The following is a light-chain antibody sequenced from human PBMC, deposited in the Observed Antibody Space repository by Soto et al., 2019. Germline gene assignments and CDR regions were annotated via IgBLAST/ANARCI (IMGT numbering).Light chain of an antibody. Sequence: DIQMTQSPSTLSASVGDTVTITCRASQSISNCLAWYQQKPGQAPKLLIYNASTLESGVPSRFSGSGSGTEFTLPIISLQPDDVATFYCQQYDRFPYTFGQGTKLEIK. CDR2: NAS. V-gene: IGKV1-5*03. CDR3: QQYDRFPYT. CDR1: QSISNC. J-gene: IGKJ2*01.